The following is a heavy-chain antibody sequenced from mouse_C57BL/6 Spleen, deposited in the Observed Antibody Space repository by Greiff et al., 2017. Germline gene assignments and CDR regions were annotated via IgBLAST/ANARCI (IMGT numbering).Heavy chain of an antibody. CDR2: ISSGSSTI. CDR3: ARESNWAFDY. CDR1: GFTFSDYG. J-gene: IGHJ2*01. D-gene: IGHD4-1*01. Sequence: VQLKESGGGLVKPGGSLKLSCAASGFTFSDYGMHWVRQAPEKGLEWVAYISSGSSTIYYADTVKGRFTISRDNAKNTLFLQMTSLRSEDTAMYYCARESNWAFDYWGQGTTLTVSS. V-gene: IGHV5-17*01.